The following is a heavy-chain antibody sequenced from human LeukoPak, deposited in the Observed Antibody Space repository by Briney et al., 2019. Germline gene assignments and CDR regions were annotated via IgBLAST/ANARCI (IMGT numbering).Heavy chain of an antibody. Sequence: SETLSLTCAVYGGSFSGYYWSWIRQPPGKGLEWTGEINHSGSTNYNPSLKSRVTISVDTSKNQFSLKLSSVTAADTAVYYCVYGDFDYWGQGTLVTVSS. CDR1: GGSFSGYY. CDR2: INHSGST. D-gene: IGHD4-17*01. J-gene: IGHJ4*02. CDR3: VYGDFDY. V-gene: IGHV4-34*01.